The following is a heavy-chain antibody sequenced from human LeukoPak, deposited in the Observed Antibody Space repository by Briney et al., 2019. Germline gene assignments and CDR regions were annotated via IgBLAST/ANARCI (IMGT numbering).Heavy chain of an antibody. CDR2: IYYSGST. CDR3: ARSLAPGSGYTYYYYYYMDV. V-gene: IGHV4-59*11. Sequence: KPSETLSLTCTVSGGSISSHYWSWIRQPPGKGLEWIGYIYYSGSTNYNPSLKSRVTISVDTSKNQFSLKLSSVTAADTAVYYCARSLAPGSGYTYYYYYYMDVWSKGTTVTVSS. J-gene: IGHJ6*03. CDR1: GGSISSHY. D-gene: IGHD3-3*01.